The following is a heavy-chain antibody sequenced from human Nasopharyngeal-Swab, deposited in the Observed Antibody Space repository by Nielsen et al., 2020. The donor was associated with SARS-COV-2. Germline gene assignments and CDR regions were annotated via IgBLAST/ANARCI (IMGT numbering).Heavy chain of an antibody. J-gene: IGHJ4*02. CDR2: INWNGGST. V-gene: IGHV3-20*04. CDR3: AKAPGPAYYDTSGYYAYFDY. D-gene: IGHD3-22*01. CDR1: GFTFSSYW. Sequence: GESLKISCAASGFTFSSYWMHWVRQAPGKGLEWVSGINWNGGSTSYAASVKGRFTISRDNAKNSLYLEMNSLRAEDTAFYYCAKAPGPAYYDTSGYYAYFDYWGQGILVTVSS.